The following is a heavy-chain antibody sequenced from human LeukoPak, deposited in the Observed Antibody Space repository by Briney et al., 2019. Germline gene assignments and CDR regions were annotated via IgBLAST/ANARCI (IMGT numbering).Heavy chain of an antibody. CDR1: GYTFTSYG. J-gene: IGHJ4*02. CDR2: ISAYNGNT. CDR3: ARDAARGYYYDSSGYGSPDY. Sequence: GASVKVSCKASGYTFTSYGISWVRQAPGQGLEWMGWISAYNGNTNYAQKLQGRVTMTTDTSTSTAYMELRSLRSDDTAVYYCARDAARGYYYDSSGYGSPDYWGQGTLVTVSS. D-gene: IGHD3-22*01. V-gene: IGHV1-18*01.